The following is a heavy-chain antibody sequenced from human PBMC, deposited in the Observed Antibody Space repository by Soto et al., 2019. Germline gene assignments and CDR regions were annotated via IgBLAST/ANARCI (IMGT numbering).Heavy chain of an antibody. Sequence: QVQLVESGGGVVQPGRSLRLSCAASGFPFSSYGMHWVRQAPGKGLEWVALISYDGSNKFYADSVNGRFTISRDNSKNTRYLQMSSLRAEDTALYYWAGGQYYFDYCGQGTLVSVSS. V-gene: IGHV3-30*03. CDR2: ISYDGSNK. CDR3: AGGQYYFDY. J-gene: IGHJ4*02. D-gene: IGHD2-15*01. CDR1: GFPFSSYG.